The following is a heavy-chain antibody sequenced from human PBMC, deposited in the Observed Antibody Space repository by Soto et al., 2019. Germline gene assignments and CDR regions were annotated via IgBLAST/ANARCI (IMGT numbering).Heavy chain of an antibody. CDR2: IFYTGST. V-gene: IGHV4-31*03. Sequence: QVQLQESGPGLVQPSETLSLTCSVSGGSINSASYHWSWLRQHPGKGLECIGYIFYTGSTYYNPSLRTRLTISVDTSKNHVSLRLNAVTAADTAVYYCARLDYGDSAFDSWGRGILVTVSS. J-gene: IGHJ4*02. D-gene: IGHD4-17*01. CDR1: GGSINSASYH. CDR3: ARLDYGDSAFDS.